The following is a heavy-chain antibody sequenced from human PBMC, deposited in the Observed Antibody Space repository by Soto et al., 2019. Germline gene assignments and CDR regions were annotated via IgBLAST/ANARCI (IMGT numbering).Heavy chain of an antibody. CDR2: IYHSGST. CDR1: GGSISSSNW. V-gene: IGHV4-4*02. Sequence: QVQLQESGPGLVKPSGTLSLTCAVSGGSISSSNWWSWVRQPPGKGLEWIGEIYHSGSTNYNPSLKGRVTISVDKSKNQFSLKLSSVTAADTAVYYCARSGRDSSSWYIWVDWFDPWGQGTLVTVSS. CDR3: ARSGRDSSSWYIWVDWFDP. J-gene: IGHJ5*02. D-gene: IGHD6-13*01.